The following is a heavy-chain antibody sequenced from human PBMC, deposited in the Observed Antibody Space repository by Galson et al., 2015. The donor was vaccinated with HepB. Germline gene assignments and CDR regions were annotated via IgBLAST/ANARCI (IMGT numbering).Heavy chain of an antibody. V-gene: IGHV4-4*07. CDR3: ARDGTSSGWYAGYYYGMDV. D-gene: IGHD6-19*01. Sequence: ETLSLTCTVSGGSISSYYWSWIRQPAGKGLEWIGRIYTSGSTNYNPSLKSRVTMSVDTSKNQFSLKLSSVTAADTAVYYCARDGTSSGWYAGYYYGMDVWGQGTTVTVSS. J-gene: IGHJ6*02. CDR1: GGSISSYY. CDR2: IYTSGST.